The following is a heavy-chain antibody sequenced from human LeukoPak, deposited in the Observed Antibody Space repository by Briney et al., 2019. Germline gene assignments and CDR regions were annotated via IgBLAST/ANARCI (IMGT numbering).Heavy chain of an antibody. V-gene: IGHV4-34*01. D-gene: IGHD2/OR15-2a*01. CDR2: IYYSGST. Sequence: SETLSLTCAVYGGSFSGYYWGWIRQPPGKGLEWIGSIYYSGSTYYNPSLKSPVTISVDTSKNQFSLKLSSVTAADTAVYYCAKDGYCDITRCHIGAFWGQGTLVTVSS. J-gene: IGHJ4*02. CDR3: AKDGYCDITRCHIGAF. CDR1: GGSFSGYY.